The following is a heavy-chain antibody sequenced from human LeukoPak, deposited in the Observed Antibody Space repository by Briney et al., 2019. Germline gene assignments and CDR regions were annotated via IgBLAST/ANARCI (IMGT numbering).Heavy chain of an antibody. J-gene: IGHJ4*02. Sequence: GESLRLSCAVAVFTFSSCAMSCGWQAPGKGLEWVSGLSGGGSGTYYTDSVKGRFTVSRDNSKNTLYLQMNSLRAEDTAVYYCAKLKQYCTTFFDYWGQGTLVTVSS. CDR2: LSGGGSGT. CDR3: AKLKQYCTTFFDY. V-gene: IGHV3-23*01. D-gene: IGHD2-8*01. CDR1: VFTFSSCA.